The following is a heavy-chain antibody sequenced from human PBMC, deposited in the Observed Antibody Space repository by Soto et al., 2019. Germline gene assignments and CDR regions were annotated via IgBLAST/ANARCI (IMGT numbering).Heavy chain of an antibody. CDR3: AREVNAHNSNYCGLFAC. CDR2: IHHRGKT. Sequence: QAQLQESGPGLMEPSGTLSLNCFVSGESVSRRYWGSWVRQSPHKGLEWLGEIHHRGKTTYNPSLKSRVSLSIYTSQNQFSLEMTSVTAADTGMYEWAREVNAHNSNYCGLFACWGQGTLVTVSS. CDR1: GESVSRRYW. J-gene: IGHJ4*02. V-gene: IGHV4-4*02. D-gene: IGHD1-1*01.